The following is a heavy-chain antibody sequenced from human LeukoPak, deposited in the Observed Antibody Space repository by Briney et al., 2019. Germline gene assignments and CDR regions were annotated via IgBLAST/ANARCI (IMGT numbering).Heavy chain of an antibody. D-gene: IGHD6-19*01. V-gene: IGHV5-51*03. CDR1: GYSFTSYW. J-gene: IGHJ4*02. CDR2: IYPGDSDS. Sequence: GESLKFSCKGSGYSFTSYWIGWVRQMPGKGLEGMGIIYPGDSDSRYSPSFRGQVTISADKTISTADLQWSSLKDPDTAMYYCAGVGKGIAVAGTPFDYWGQGTLVTVSS. CDR3: AGVGKGIAVAGTPFDY.